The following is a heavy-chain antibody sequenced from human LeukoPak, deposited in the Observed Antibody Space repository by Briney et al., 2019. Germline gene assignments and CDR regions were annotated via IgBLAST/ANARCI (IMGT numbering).Heavy chain of an antibody. D-gene: IGHD5-24*01. V-gene: IGHV3-21*01. Sequence: PGGSLRRSSAASGFTFSTFSMNWVRPSPGKGREWVLAISGSGSDIYYAASVTGRFTISRDNPNMSLYLQMNSLRAEDTTVYYCMRGDGYNSTTDGGQGTLVTASS. CDR2: ISGSGSDI. J-gene: IGHJ4*02. CDR1: GFTFSTFS. CDR3: MRGDGYNSTTD.